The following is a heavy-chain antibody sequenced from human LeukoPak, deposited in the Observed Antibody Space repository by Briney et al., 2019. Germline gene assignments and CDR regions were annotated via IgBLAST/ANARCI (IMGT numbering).Heavy chain of an antibody. CDR1: GGSISSYY. J-gene: IGHJ5*02. CDR2: IYYSGST. D-gene: IGHD3-10*01. CDR3: ARDSGTTGEVKFDP. V-gene: IGHV4-59*12. Sequence: PSETLSLTCTVSGGSISSYYWSCIRQPPGKGLEWFGYIYYSGSTNYNPSLKSRVTISVDTSKNQFSLKLSSVTAADTAVYYCARDSGTTGEVKFDPWGQGTLVTVSS.